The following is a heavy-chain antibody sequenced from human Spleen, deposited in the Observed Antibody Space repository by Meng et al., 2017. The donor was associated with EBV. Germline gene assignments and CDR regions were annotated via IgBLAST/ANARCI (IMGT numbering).Heavy chain of an antibody. CDR2: ISSSGST. CDR1: GASISDSSAY. Sequence: QWQLQGGGPGLVRPSGSLSPTSGVFGASISDSSAYWGWIRQSPRKGLEWIGTISSSGSTFYNPSLESRLTLSVDTTENHFALKLTSVTAADTAMYYCARHTGDFDYWGQGALVTVSS. V-gene: IGHV4-39*01. D-gene: IGHD2-8*02. CDR3: ARHTGDFDY. J-gene: IGHJ4*02.